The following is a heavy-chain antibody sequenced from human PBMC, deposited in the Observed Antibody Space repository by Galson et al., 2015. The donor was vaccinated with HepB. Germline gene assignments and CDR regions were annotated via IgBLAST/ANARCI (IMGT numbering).Heavy chain of an antibody. CDR1: GFTVSSNY. V-gene: IGHV3-66*02. Sequence: SLRLSCAASGFTVSSNYMSWVRQAPGKGLEWVSVIYSGGSTYYADSVKGRFTISRDNSKNTLYLQMNSLRAEDTAVYYCASGYYYDSSGYDYYGMDVWGQGTTVTVSS. J-gene: IGHJ6*02. D-gene: IGHD3-22*01. CDR2: IYSGGST. CDR3: ASGYYYDSSGYDYYGMDV.